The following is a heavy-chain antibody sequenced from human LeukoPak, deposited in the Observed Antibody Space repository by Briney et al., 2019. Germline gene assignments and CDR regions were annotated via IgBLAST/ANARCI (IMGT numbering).Heavy chain of an antibody. J-gene: IGHJ4*02. V-gene: IGHV3-11*04. CDR2: ISSSGSTI. Sequence: GGSLRLSCAASGFTFSDYYMSWIRQAPGKGLEWVSYISSSGSTIYYADSVKGRFTISRDNAKNSLYLQMNSLRAEDTAVYYCAREYTLSSGYLPTDYWGQGTLVTVSS. CDR1: GFTFSDYY. D-gene: IGHD3-22*01. CDR3: AREYTLSSGYLPTDY.